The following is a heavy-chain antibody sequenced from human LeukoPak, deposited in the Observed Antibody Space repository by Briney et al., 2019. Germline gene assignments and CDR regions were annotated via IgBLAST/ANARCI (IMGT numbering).Heavy chain of an antibody. V-gene: IGHV4-39*07. CDR3: TAERAGTIVDY. CDR1: GGPINSGSYY. D-gene: IGHD1-1*01. CDR2: IHHNGVT. Sequence: SETLSLTCTVSGGPINSGSYYWGWIRQPPGRGLEWIGSIHHNGVTFYNPSLKTRATVSVDTSKNQFSLKLISVTAADTAVYYCTAERAGTIVDYWGQGTLVTVSS. J-gene: IGHJ4*02.